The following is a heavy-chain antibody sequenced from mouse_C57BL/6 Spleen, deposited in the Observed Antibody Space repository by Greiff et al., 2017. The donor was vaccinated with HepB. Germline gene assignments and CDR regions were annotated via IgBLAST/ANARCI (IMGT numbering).Heavy chain of an antibody. CDR1: GFNIKDYY. CDR3: NYPAWFAY. CDR2: IDPEDSDT. J-gene: IGHJ3*01. D-gene: IGHD2-1*01. Sequence: EVKVEESGAELVRPGASVKLSCTASGFNIKDYYMHWVKQRPEQGLEWIGRIDPEDSDTEYAPEFPGKATMTADTSSNTAYLQLSSLTSEDTAVYYCNYPAWFAYWGQGTLVAVPA. V-gene: IGHV14-1*01.